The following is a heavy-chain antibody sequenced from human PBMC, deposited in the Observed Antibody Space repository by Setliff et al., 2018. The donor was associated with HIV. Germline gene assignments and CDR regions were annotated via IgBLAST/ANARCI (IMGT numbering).Heavy chain of an antibody. D-gene: IGHD4-4*01. V-gene: IGHV1-18*01. J-gene: IGHJ6*02. CDR3: ARDDWTHYSNYGVMVYGMDV. Sequence: GASVKVSCKASGYTFTSYGISWVRQAPGQGLEWMGWISGYNGNTNYAQKLQGRVTMTTDTSTSTAYMELMSLRSDDTAVYYCARDDWTHYSNYGVMVYGMDVWGQGTTVTVSS. CDR1: GYTFTSYG. CDR2: ISGYNGNT.